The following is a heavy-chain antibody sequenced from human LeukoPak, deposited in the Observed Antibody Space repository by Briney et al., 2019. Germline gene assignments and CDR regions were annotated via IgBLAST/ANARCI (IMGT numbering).Heavy chain of an antibody. Sequence: GGSLRLSCAASGFAFNTYAMHRFRQAPGKGLEWVAVISFDGNTIHYADSVKGRFTISRDNSKNTLFLQMDSLRAEDTAVYYCARSGGLQKFDWWGQGTLVTVSS. CDR2: ISFDGNTI. D-gene: IGHD4-11*01. CDR3: ARSGGLQKFDW. J-gene: IGHJ4*02. CDR1: GFAFNTYA. V-gene: IGHV3-30-3*01.